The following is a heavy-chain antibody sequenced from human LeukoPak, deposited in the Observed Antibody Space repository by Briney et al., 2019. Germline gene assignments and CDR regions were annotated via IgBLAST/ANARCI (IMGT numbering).Heavy chain of an antibody. CDR2: ISSSSSYI. D-gene: IGHD5-12*01. CDR3: ARVVAMAQLYYLDY. CDR1: GFTFSSYS. Sequence: PGGSLRLSCAASGFTFSSYSMNWVRQAPGKGLEWVSSISSSSSYIYYADSVKGRFTISRDNAKNSLYLQMNSLRAEDTAVYYCARVVAMAQLYYLDYWGQGTLVTVSS. J-gene: IGHJ4*02. V-gene: IGHV3-21*01.